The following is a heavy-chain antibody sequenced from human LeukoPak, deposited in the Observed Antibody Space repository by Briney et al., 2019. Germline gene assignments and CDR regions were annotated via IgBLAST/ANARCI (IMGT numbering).Heavy chain of an antibody. CDR1: GFTFSSYW. V-gene: IGHV3-21*01. CDR3: ARIDSSHYYDSSGYHGSFDY. Sequence: GGSLRLSCAASGFTFSSYWMSWVRQAPGKGLEWVSSISSSSSYIYYADSVKGRFTISRDNAKNSLYLQMNSLRADDTAVYYCARIDSSHYYDSSGYHGSFDYWGQGTLVTVSS. J-gene: IGHJ4*02. CDR2: ISSSSSYI. D-gene: IGHD3-22*01.